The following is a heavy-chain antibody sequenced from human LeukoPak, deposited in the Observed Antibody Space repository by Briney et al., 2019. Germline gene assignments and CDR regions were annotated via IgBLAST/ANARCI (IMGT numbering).Heavy chain of an antibody. V-gene: IGHV3-33*01. CDR1: GFTFSSYG. D-gene: IGHD6-19*01. Sequence: GGSLRLSCAASGFTFSSYGMHWVRQAPGKGLEWVAVIWYDGSNKYYADSVKGRFTISRDNSKNTLYLQMNSLRAEDTAVYYCARGYSSGWPNYYSDYWGQGTLVTVSS. J-gene: IGHJ4*02. CDR3: ARGYSSGWPNYYSDY. CDR2: IWYDGSNK.